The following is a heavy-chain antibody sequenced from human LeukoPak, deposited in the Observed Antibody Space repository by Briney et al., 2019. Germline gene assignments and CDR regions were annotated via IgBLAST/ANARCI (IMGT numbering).Heavy chain of an antibody. J-gene: IGHJ4*02. D-gene: IGHD3-3*01. V-gene: IGHV4-61*02. Sequence: SETLSLTCTVSGGSLSSGSDYWSWIRQSAGKGLEWIGRIYASGSTNYNPSLKSRVTISVDTSRNQFSLKLSSVTAADTAVYYCARSGYSNFDYWGQGTLVTVSS. CDR1: GGSLSSGSDY. CDR2: IYASGST. CDR3: ARSGYSNFDY.